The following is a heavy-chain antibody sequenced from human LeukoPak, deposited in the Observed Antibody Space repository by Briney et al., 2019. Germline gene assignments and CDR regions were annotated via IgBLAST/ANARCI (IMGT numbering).Heavy chain of an antibody. CDR3: ASAGIVGATGNDY. D-gene: IGHD1-26*01. J-gene: IGHJ4*02. V-gene: IGHV3-23*01. Sequence: GGSLRLSCAASGFTFSSYAMSWVRQAPGKGLEWVSVISGNGGSTSYADSVKGRFTISRDNAKNSLYLQMNSLRAEDTAVYYCASAGIVGATGNDYWGQGTLVTVSS. CDR2: ISGNGGST. CDR1: GFTFSSYA.